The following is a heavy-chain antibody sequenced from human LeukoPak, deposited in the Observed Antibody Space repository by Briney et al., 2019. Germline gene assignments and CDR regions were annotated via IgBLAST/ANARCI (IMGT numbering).Heavy chain of an antibody. J-gene: IGHJ6*03. D-gene: IGHD3-3*01. CDR3: ARTTRVVMNYYYYYMDV. CDR1: GGTFSSYA. Sequence: SVTVSCKASGGTFSSYAISWVRQAPGQGLEWMGGIIPIFGTANYAQKFQGRVTITTDESTSTAYMELSSLRSEDTAVYYCARTTRVVMNYYYYYMDVWGKGTTVTVSS. V-gene: IGHV1-69*05. CDR2: IIPIFGTA.